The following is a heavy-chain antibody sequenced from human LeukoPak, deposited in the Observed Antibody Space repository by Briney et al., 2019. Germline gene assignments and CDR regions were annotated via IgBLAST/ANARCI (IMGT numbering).Heavy chain of an antibody. J-gene: IGHJ5*02. D-gene: IGHD2-8*01. CDR3: ARANRRELYIKNNWFDP. V-gene: IGHV1-2*02. CDR1: GYTFTGYY. Sequence: GASVKVSCKASGYTFTGYYMHWVRQAPGQGLEWMGWINPNCGGTNHAQKFQGRVTMTRDTSISTAYMELNRLRSDDTAVYYCARANRRELYIKNNWFDPWGQGALVTVSS. CDR2: INPNCGGT.